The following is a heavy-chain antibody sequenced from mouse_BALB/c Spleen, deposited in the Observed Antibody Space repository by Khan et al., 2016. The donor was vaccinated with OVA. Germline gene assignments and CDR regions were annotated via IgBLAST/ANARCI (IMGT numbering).Heavy chain of an antibody. Sequence: EVELVESGGGLVKPGGSLKLSCAASGFTFSIYAMSWVRQTPEKRLEWVASISSGGSTYYPDSVKGRFTISRDNASNILSLQLSSLRSEDTAMYXCSRGDYHGREYFDVWGAGTTVTVSS. J-gene: IGHJ1*01. CDR2: ISSGGST. V-gene: IGHV5-6-5*01. CDR1: GFTFSIYA. CDR3: SRGDYHGREYFDV. D-gene: IGHD1-2*01.